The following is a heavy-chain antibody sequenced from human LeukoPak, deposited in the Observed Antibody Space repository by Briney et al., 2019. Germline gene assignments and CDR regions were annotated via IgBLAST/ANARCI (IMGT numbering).Heavy chain of an antibody. Sequence: SGGSLRLSCEASGLTFNNCAMHWVRQSSGKGLEWVSYISSGSGSIYYADSVKGRFTISRDNAKNSVFLQMNSLRAEDTAVYYCARLPAYCSSTSCYYDYWGQGTLVTVSS. J-gene: IGHJ4*02. CDR1: GLTFNNCA. CDR3: ARLPAYCSSTSCYYDY. D-gene: IGHD2-2*01. V-gene: IGHV3-48*04. CDR2: ISSGSGSI.